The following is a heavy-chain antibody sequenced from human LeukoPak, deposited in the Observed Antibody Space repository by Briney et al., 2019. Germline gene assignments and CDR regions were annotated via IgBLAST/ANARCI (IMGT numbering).Heavy chain of an antibody. CDR2: IRYDGSNK. V-gene: IGHV3-30*02. D-gene: IGHD3-22*01. J-gene: IGHJ3*02. CDR1: GFTFSSYG. Sequence: PGGSLRLSCAASGFTFSSYGMHWVRQAPGKGLEWVAFIRYDGSNKYYADSVKGRFTISRDNSKNTLYLQMNSLRAEDTAVYYCAKVGGYYYDSSFAFDIWGQGTMVTVSS. CDR3: AKVGGYYYDSSFAFDI.